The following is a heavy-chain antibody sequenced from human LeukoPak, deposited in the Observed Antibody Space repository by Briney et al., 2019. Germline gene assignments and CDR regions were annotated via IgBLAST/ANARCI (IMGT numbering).Heavy chain of an antibody. CDR1: GFSLSTSGVG. V-gene: IGHV2-5*02. CDR2: IYWDDDK. Sequence: SGPTLVEPTQALALTCTFSGFSLSTSGVGVGWIRQPPGKALEWIAVIYWDDDKRYSPSLKSRLTITKDTSKNQVVLTMTNMDPVDTATYYCAHSFYTSSLDYWGQGTLVTVSS. J-gene: IGHJ4*02. CDR3: AHSFYTSSLDY. D-gene: IGHD6-13*01.